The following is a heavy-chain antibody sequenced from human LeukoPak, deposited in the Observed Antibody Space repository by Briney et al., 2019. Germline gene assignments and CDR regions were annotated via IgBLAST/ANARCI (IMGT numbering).Heavy chain of an antibody. D-gene: IGHD3-22*01. CDR2: ITFDGGRS. CDR3: AKDRNYYDSSGYSPLGH. V-gene: IGHV3-30*18. Sequence: PGGSLRLSCAASGFTFKTYGMHWVRQAPGKGLEWVTLITFDGGRSYFADTVKGRFTISRDNSKNMLFLQMHNLTAEDTAVYYCAKDRNYYDSSGYSPLGHWGQGTLVIVSS. CDR1: GFTFKTYG. J-gene: IGHJ4*02.